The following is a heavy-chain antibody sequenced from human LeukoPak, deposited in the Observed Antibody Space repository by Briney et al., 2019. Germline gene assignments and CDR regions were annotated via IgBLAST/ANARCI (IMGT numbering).Heavy chain of an antibody. CDR1: GGSISSSSYY. V-gene: IGHV4-39*01. CDR2: MYHSGST. D-gene: IGHD5-12*01. CDR3: ARHSGYDYILGY. J-gene: IGHJ4*02. Sequence: SETLSLTCTVSGGSISSSSYYWGWIRQPPGKGLEWIGSMYHSGSTYYNPSLKSRVTISVDTSKNQFSLKLSSVTAADTAVYYCARHSGYDYILGYWGQGTLVTVSS.